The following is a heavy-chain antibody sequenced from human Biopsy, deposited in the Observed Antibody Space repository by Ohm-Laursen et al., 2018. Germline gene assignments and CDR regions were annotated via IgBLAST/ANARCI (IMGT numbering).Heavy chain of an antibody. Sequence: ASVKVSCKASGYTFTSYDISWVRQAPRQGLEWMGGISSYNDKTSYPPKLQDRVTMTADTSTNTAHMELRSLRSDDTAVYYCAGVFCTSTTCYGLLDNWGQGTVVTVSS. D-gene: IGHD2/OR15-2a*01. CDR3: AGVFCTSTTCYGLLDN. V-gene: IGHV1-18*01. J-gene: IGHJ4*02. CDR2: ISSYNDKT. CDR1: GYTFTSYD.